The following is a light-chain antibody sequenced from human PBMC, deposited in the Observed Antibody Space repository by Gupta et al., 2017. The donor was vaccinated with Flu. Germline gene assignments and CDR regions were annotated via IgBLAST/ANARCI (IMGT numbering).Light chain of an antibody. CDR3: LHYNSNSPWT. Sequence: DRVTITCRASQSISTWLAWYQQKPGKAPNLLIYKTSSLQSGVPSRFSGSGSGTEFTLTISSLQPDDFASYYCLHYNSNSPWTFGQGTKVEIK. CDR2: KTS. CDR1: QSISTW. J-gene: IGKJ1*01. V-gene: IGKV1-5*03.